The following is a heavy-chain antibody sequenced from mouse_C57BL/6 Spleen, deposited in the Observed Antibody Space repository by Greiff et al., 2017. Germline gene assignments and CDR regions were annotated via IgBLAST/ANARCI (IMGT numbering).Heavy chain of an antibody. CDR2: INPNNGGT. V-gene: IGHV1-26*01. J-gene: IGHJ2*01. D-gene: IGHD1-1*01. CDR3: AREDYGSYFDY. Sequence: VQLQQSGPELVKPGASVKISCKASGYTFTDYYMNWVKQSHGKSLEWIGDINPNNGGTSYNQKFKGKATLTVDKSSSTAYMELRSLTSEDSAVYYCAREDYGSYFDYWGQCTTLTVSS. CDR1: GYTFTDYY.